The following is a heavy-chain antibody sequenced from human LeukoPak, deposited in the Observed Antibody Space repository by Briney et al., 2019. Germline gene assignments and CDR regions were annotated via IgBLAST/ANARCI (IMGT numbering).Heavy chain of an antibody. CDR2: ISSSSNYI. CDR1: EFTFNSYN. D-gene: IGHD6-19*01. J-gene: IGHJ4*02. CDR3: AGGIAVAGKD. Sequence: GGSLRLSCAASEFTFNSYNMNWVRQAPGKGLEWVSSISSSSNYIYYADSVKGRFTISRDNAKNSLYLQMKSLRAEGTAVYYCAGGIAVAGKDWGQGTLVTVSS. V-gene: IGHV3-21*01.